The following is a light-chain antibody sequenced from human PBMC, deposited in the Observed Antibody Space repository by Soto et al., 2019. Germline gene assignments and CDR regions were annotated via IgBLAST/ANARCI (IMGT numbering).Light chain of an antibody. V-gene: IGKV3-20*01. Sequence: EIVLTQSPGTLSLSPGERATLSCRASQSINNNYLAWYQQQRGQPPRLLIYGASSRATGIADRFGGSGSGTDFTLTSSRLEPEDFAVYYCQQYGGSPRTFGQGTKVEIK. CDR1: QSINNNY. CDR2: GAS. CDR3: QQYGGSPRT. J-gene: IGKJ1*01.